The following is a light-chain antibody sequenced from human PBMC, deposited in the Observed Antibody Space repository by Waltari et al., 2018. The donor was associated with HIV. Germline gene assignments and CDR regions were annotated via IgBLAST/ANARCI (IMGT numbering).Light chain of an antibody. CDR2: GAS. Sequence: EIVLTQSPATLSVSPGDRVTLSCRASESVSSNLAWYQQKPGQAPRLVFYGASSRATVIPDRFSGSGSGTEFTLTISSLQSEDFAVYYCQEYNNWPWTFGQGTKVESK. CDR3: QEYNNWPWT. CDR1: ESVSSN. V-gene: IGKV3-15*01. J-gene: IGKJ1*01.